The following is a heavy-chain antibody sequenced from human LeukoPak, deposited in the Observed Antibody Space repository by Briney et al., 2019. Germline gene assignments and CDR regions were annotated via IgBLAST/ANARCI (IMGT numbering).Heavy chain of an antibody. CDR1: GFSFSTYW. V-gene: IGHV3-74*01. CDR3: ARAGYCSGGSCYGSDY. Sequence: PGGSLRLSCAASGFSFSTYWMHWVRQAPGKGLVWVSRINSDGSSTNYADAVKGRFTISRDNSKNTLYLQMDSLRAEDTAVYYCARAGYCSGGSCYGSDYWGQGTLVSVYS. D-gene: IGHD2-15*01. CDR2: INSDGSST. J-gene: IGHJ4*02.